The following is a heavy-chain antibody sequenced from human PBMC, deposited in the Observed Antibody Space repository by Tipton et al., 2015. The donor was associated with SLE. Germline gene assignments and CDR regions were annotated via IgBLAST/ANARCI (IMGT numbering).Heavy chain of an antibody. CDR2: IKQDGSEK. D-gene: IGHD5/OR15-5a*01. CDR1: GFTFSSYW. V-gene: IGHV3-7*03. Sequence: SLRLSCAASGFTFSSYWMSWVRQAPGKGLEWVANIKQDGSEKYYVDSVKGRFTISRDNSKNSLYLQMNSLRTEDTALYYCAKDSRSSRLIDDWGQGTLVTVSS. CDR3: AKDSRSSRLIDD. J-gene: IGHJ4*02.